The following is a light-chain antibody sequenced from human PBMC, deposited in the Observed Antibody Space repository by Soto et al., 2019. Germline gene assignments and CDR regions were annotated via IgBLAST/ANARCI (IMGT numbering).Light chain of an antibody. CDR1: QSVLYSSNNENY. CDR2: RAS. V-gene: IGKV4-1*01. J-gene: IGKJ2*01. Sequence: DIVMTQSPDSLAVSLGERATINCKSSQSVLYSSNNENYLAGYEQKPGQPPQQLTYRASTRESGVPDRFSGSGSGTDFTLTISSLQAEDVAVYYCQQYYSTPLYTFGQGTKLEIK. CDR3: QQYYSTPLYT.